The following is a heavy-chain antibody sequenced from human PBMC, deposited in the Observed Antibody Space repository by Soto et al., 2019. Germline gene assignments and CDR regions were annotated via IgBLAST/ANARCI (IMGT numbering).Heavy chain of an antibody. Sequence: QVQLVQSGAEVKKPGASVKVSCKASGYTFTSYDINWVRQATGQGLEWMGWMNPNSGNTGYAQKLQGRVTMSRNTSISTAYMELSSLRSEGTAVYYCARGTVTYYYYYMDVWGKGTTVTVSS. CDR1: GYTFTSYD. CDR2: MNPNSGNT. CDR3: ARGTVTYYYYYMDV. V-gene: IGHV1-8*01. D-gene: IGHD4-17*01. J-gene: IGHJ6*03.